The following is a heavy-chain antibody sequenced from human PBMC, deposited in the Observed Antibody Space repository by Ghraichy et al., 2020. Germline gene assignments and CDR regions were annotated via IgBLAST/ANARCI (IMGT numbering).Heavy chain of an antibody. V-gene: IGHV4-34*01. Sequence: SETLSLTCAVYGGSFSGYYWSWIRQPPGKGLEWIGEINHSGSTNYNPSLKSRVTISVDTSKNQFSLKLSSVTAADTAVYYCARGPMSRTYVYSSSWYLDYWGQGTLVTVSS. CDR2: INHSGST. CDR3: ARGPMSRTYVYSSSWYLDY. D-gene: IGHD6-13*01. CDR1: GGSFSGYY. J-gene: IGHJ4*02.